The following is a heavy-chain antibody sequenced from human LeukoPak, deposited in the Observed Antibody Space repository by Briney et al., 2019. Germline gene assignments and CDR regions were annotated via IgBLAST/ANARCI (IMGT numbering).Heavy chain of an antibody. Sequence: ASVKVSCKASGYNFEILGISWVRQAPGQGLEWMGWINPNSGGTNYAQKFQGRVTMTRDTSTSTAYMELGRLRSDDTAVYYCASLGATTIYYYGMDVWGQGTTVTVSS. CDR1: GYNFEILG. D-gene: IGHD1-26*01. V-gene: IGHV1-2*02. CDR3: ASLGATTIYYYGMDV. CDR2: INPNSGGT. J-gene: IGHJ6*02.